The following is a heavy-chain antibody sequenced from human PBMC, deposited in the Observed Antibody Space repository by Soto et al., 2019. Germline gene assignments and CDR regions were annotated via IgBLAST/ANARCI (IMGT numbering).Heavy chain of an antibody. J-gene: IGHJ6*02. CDR2: IIPIFGTA. CDR1: GGTFSSYA. V-gene: IGHV1-69*13. CDR3: ARIYYYDTSGYHSREDYYGMDV. D-gene: IGHD3-22*01. Sequence: GASVEVSCKASGGTFSSYAISWVRQAPGQGLEWMGGIIPIFGTANYAQKFQGRVTITADESTSTAYMELSSLRSEDTAVYYCARIYYYDTSGYHSREDYYGMDVWGQGTTVTVSS.